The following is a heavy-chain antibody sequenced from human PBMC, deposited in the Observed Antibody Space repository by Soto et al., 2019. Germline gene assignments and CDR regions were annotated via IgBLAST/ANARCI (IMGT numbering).Heavy chain of an antibody. CDR3: ARLSGSYYLLPDY. CDR2: IDDSENT. J-gene: IGHJ4*02. D-gene: IGHD1-26*01. Sequence: QVQLQESGPRLVKPSQTLSLTCIVSGGSISSGGHSWSWIRQHPGKGLEWIGYIDDSENTYYNPYLKSRLSMSVDTSRSQFSLNLSSVTAADTAVYYCARLSGSYYLLPDYWGQGTLVTVSS. CDR1: GGSISSGGHS. V-gene: IGHV4-31*03.